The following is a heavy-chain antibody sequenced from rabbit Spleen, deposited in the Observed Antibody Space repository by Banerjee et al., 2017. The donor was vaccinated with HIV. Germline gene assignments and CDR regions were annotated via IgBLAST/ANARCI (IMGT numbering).Heavy chain of an antibody. J-gene: IGHJ4*01. Sequence: QEQLVESGGGLVKPGASLTLTCKASGFSFSSGHYMCWVRQAPGKGLEWIACISGGSGRTWYANWAKGRSTISRISSTTVTLQMTSLTAADTATFFCARGAWSTDCMNLWGPGPSSPS. V-gene: IGHV1S45*01. CDR1: GFSFSSGHY. CDR3: ARGAWSTDCMNL. D-gene: IGHD7-1*01. CDR2: ISGGSGRT.